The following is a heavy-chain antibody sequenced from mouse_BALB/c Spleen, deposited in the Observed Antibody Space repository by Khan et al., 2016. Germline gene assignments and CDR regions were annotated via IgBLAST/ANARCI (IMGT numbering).Heavy chain of an antibody. CDR1: GFTFSNYW. CDR3: NRHITTGYTMDY. CDR2: IRLKSDNYAT. V-gene: IGHV6-6*02. D-gene: IGHD1-1*01. Sequence: EVKLEVSGGGLVQPGGSMKLSCVASGFTFSNYWMNWVRQSPEKGLEWVAEIRLKSDNYATHYAESVKGRFTISMDDSRTSVYLQMNNLRAEDTGSYYCNRHITTGYTMDYWGQRTSVTVSS. J-gene: IGHJ4*01.